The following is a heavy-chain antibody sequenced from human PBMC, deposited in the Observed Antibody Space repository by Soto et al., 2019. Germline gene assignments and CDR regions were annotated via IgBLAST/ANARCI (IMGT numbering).Heavy chain of an antibody. J-gene: IGHJ4*02. V-gene: IGHV3-15*07. Sequence: GSLRLSCAASDFTFSNAWINWVRQAPGKGLEWVGRIKSKTHGGTTDFAAPVKGRFAISRDDSKNMVYLQMNSLRAEDTAVYYCAKSRAAIAGAYYDYWGQGTLVTVSS. D-gene: IGHD5-18*01. CDR1: DFTFSNAW. CDR2: IKSKTHGGTT. CDR3: AKSRAAIAGAYYDY.